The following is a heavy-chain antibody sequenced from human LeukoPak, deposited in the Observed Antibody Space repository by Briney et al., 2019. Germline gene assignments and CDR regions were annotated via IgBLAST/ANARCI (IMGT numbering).Heavy chain of an antibody. CDR1: GFTFSSYG. CDR3: AKDPLVLRYFDWLPGN. V-gene: IGHV3-30*18. CDR2: ISYDGSNK. Sequence: GRSLRLSCAASGFTFSSYGMHWVHQAPGKGLEWVAVISYDGSNKYYADSVKGRFTISRDNSKNTLYLQMNSLRAEDTAVYYCAKDPLVLRYFDWLPGNWGQGTLVTVSS. D-gene: IGHD3-9*01. J-gene: IGHJ4*02.